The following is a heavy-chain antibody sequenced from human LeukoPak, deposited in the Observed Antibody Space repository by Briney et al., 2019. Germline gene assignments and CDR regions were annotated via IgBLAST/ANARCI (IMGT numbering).Heavy chain of an antibody. Sequence: GESLKISCRGSGYSFTSYWIGWVRQMPGKGLEWMGIIYPGDSDTRYSPSFQGQVTISADKSISTAYLQWSSLKASGTAMYYCARLIGGMVTTVTSGYLDYYYYGMDVWGQGTTVAVSS. J-gene: IGHJ6*02. CDR1: GYSFTSYW. CDR2: IYPGDSDT. D-gene: IGHD4-17*01. V-gene: IGHV5-51*01. CDR3: ARLIGGMVTTVTSGYLDYYYYGMDV.